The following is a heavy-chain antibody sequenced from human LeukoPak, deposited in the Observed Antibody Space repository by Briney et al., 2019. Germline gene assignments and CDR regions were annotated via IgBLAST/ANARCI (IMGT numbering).Heavy chain of an antibody. V-gene: IGHV3-23*01. CDR1: GFTFSSYG. D-gene: IGHD3-10*01. Sequence: GGSLRLSCAASGFTFSSYGMSWVRQAPGKGLEWVSAISGSGGSTYYADSVKGRFTISRDNSKNTLYLQMNSLRAEDTAVYYCARAEGWFGENNWFDPWGQGTLVTVSS. CDR3: ARAEGWFGENNWFDP. CDR2: ISGSGGST. J-gene: IGHJ5*02.